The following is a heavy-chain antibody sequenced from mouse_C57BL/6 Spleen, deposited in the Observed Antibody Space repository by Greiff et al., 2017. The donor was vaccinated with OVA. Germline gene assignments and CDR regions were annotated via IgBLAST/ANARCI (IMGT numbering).Heavy chain of an antibody. V-gene: IGHV2-2*01. CDR2: IWRGGST. D-gene: IGHD2-4*01. CDR3: ARKGDYDDSMDY. J-gene: IGHJ4*01. Sequence: QVQLQQSGPGLVQPSQSLSITCTVSGFSLTSYGVHWVRQSPGKGLAWLGVIWRGGSTDYNAAFISRLGISKDNSKSQVFFKMNSLPADDTAIYYCARKGDYDDSMDYWGQGTSVTVSS. CDR1: GFSLTSYG.